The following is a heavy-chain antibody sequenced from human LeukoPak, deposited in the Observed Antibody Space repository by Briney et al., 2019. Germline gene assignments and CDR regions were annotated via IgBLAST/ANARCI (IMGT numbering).Heavy chain of an antibody. J-gene: IGHJ3*02. CDR2: INPSGGST. D-gene: IGHD3-22*01. CDR1: GYTFTSYY. Sequence: ASVKVSCKASGYTFTSYYMHWVRQAPGQGLEWMGIINPSGGSTSYAQKFQGRVTMTRDTSTSKVYMELSRLRSEDTAVYYCARDWYYYDSSGYGAFDIWGQGTMVTVSS. V-gene: IGHV1-46*01. CDR3: ARDWYYYDSSGYGAFDI.